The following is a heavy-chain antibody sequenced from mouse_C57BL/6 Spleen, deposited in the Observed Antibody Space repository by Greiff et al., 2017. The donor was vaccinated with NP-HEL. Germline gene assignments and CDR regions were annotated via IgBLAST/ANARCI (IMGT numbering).Heavy chain of an antibody. Sequence: VQLQQSGPELVKPGASVKISCKASGYTFTDYYMNWVKQSHGKSLEWIGDINPNNGGTSYNQKFKGKATLTVDKSSSTAYMELRSLTSEDSAVDYCARDDYGSSPRWYFDVWGTGTTVTVSS. CDR3: ARDDYGSSPRWYFDV. CDR1: GYTFTDYY. J-gene: IGHJ1*03. CDR2: INPNNGGT. V-gene: IGHV1-26*01. D-gene: IGHD1-1*01.